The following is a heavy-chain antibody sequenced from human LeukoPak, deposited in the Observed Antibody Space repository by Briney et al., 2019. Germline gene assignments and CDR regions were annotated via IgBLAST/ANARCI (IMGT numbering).Heavy chain of an antibody. J-gene: IGHJ4*02. D-gene: IGHD5-24*01. CDR1: GFTFSVSY. V-gene: IGHV3-11*01. Sequence: SGGSLRLSCSASGFTFSVSYMGWIRQAPGKGLEWISYISSSGSTIYYADSVKGRFTISRDNAKNSLYLQMNRLRAEDTAVYYCARDWIGDGYNYYHYFDYWGQGTLVTVSS. CDR2: ISSSGSTI. CDR3: ARDWIGDGYNYYHYFDY.